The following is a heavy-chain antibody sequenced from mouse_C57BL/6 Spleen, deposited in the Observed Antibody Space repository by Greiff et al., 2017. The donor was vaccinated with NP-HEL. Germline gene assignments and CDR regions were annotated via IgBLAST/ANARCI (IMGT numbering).Heavy chain of an antibody. CDR2: IDPSDGYT. CDR3: ALSTVVDWYFDV. J-gene: IGHJ1*03. V-gene: IGHV1-69*01. Sequence: QVQLQQPGAELVTPGASVKLSCKASGYTFTSYWMHWVKQRPGHGLEWIGVIDPSDGYTNYNQKFKGKSTLTVDKSSSTAYMQLSSLTSEDSAVYYCALSTVVDWYFDVWGTGTTVTVSS. CDR1: GYTFTSYW. D-gene: IGHD1-1*01.